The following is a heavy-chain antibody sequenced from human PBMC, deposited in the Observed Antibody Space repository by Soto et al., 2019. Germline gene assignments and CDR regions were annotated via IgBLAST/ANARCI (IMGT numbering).Heavy chain of an antibody. V-gene: IGHV3-23*01. CDR1: GFTFSSYA. D-gene: IGHD1-26*01. Sequence: EVQLLESGGGLVQPGGSLRLSCAASGFTFSSYAMRWVRQAPGKGLEWVSAISGSGGSTYYADSVKGRFTISRDNSKNTLYLQMNSLRAEDTAVYYCARRGSGRYYAYWGQGTLVTVSS. CDR3: ARRGSGRYYAY. CDR2: ISGSGGST. J-gene: IGHJ4*02.